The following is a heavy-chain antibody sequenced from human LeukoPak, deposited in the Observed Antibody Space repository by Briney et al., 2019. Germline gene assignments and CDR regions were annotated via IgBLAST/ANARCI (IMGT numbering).Heavy chain of an antibody. CDR2: IKSDGGT. V-gene: IGHV3-74*01. Sequence: GGSLRLSCAASGFTFSTYWMHWVRQAPGKGLVWVSRIKSDGGTNYADSVKGRFTISRDNAKKTVSLQMNSLRAEDTGVYYCARAPSEIGGYYPEYFQHWGQGTLVTVSS. CDR3: ARAPSEIGGYYPEYFQH. D-gene: IGHD3-22*01. J-gene: IGHJ1*01. CDR1: GFTFSTYW.